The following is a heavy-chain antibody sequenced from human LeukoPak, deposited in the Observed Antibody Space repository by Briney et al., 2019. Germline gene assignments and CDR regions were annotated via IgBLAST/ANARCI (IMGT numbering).Heavy chain of an antibody. D-gene: IGHD3-10*01. V-gene: IGHV3-33*01. CDR2: IWYDGSNK. J-gene: IGHJ5*02. CDR3: ARGRGFGGFGELSP. CDR1: GFPFSSYG. Sequence: PGGSLRLSCATSGFPFSSYGFLWVRQRPGKGLEWVSTIWYDGSNKYYADSVKGRFTISRDNSRNTLYLQMTSLRVEDTAVYYCARGRGFGGFGELSPWGRGTLVTVSS.